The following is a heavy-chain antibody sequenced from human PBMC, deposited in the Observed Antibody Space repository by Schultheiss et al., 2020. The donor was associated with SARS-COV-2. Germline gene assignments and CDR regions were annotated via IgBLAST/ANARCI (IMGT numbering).Heavy chain of an antibody. CDR1: GFTFDDYA. Sequence: GGSLRLSCAASGFTFDDYAMHWVRQAPGKGLEWVSGISWNSGSIGYADSVKGRFTISRDNSKNTLYLQMNSLRAEDTAVYYCARDSSSWYQGLYYYYYGMDVWGQGTTVTVSS. V-gene: IGHV3-9*01. CDR3: ARDSSSWYQGLYYYYYGMDV. J-gene: IGHJ6*02. CDR2: ISWNSGSI. D-gene: IGHD6-13*01.